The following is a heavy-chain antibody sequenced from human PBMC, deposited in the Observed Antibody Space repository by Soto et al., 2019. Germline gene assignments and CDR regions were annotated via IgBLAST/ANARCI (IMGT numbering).Heavy chain of an antibody. Sequence: PGGSLRLSCAASGFTFSSYAMSWVRQAPGKGLEWVSAISGSGGSTYYADSVKGRFTISRDNSKNTLYLQMNGLRAEDPAVYYCASNTPGRITIFGGVNNWGQGTLAPVSS. CDR2: ISGSGGST. J-gene: IGHJ4*02. CDR3: ASNTPGRITIFGGVNN. CDR1: GFTFSSYA. D-gene: IGHD3-3*01. V-gene: IGHV3-23*01.